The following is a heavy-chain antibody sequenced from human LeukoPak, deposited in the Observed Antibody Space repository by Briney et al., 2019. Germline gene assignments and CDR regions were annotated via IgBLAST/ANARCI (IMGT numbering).Heavy chain of an antibody. D-gene: IGHD2-2*01. Sequence: SETLSLTCAVYGGSFSSYYWSWIRQPPGKGLEWIGEINHSGSTNYNPSLKSRVTISVDTSKNQFSLKLSSVIAADTAVYYCARGYCSSTSCLHAFDIWGQGTMVTVSS. CDR1: GGSFSSYY. CDR2: INHSGST. CDR3: ARGYCSSTSCLHAFDI. J-gene: IGHJ3*02. V-gene: IGHV4-34*01.